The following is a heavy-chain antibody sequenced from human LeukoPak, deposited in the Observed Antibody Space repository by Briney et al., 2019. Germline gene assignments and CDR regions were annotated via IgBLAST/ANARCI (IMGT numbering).Heavy chain of an antibody. J-gene: IGHJ4*02. CDR2: IYYSGST. V-gene: IGHV4-59*01. CDR3: ARVAAHLDY. Sequence: SETLSLTCTVSGVSISSYYWSWIRQPPGKGLEWIGYIYYSGSTNYNPSLKSRVTISVDTSKNQFSLKLSSVTAADTAVYYCARVAAHLDYWGQGTLVTVSS. CDR1: GVSISSYY. D-gene: IGHD6-13*01.